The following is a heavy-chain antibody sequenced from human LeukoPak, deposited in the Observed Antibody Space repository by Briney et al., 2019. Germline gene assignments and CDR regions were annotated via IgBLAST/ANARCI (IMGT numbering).Heavy chain of an antibody. CDR1: GFTFSSYS. Sequence: GGSLRLSCAASGFTFSSYSMNWVRQAPGKGLEWVSSISSSSSYIYYADSVKSRFTISRDNAKNSLYLQMNSLRAEDTAVYYCARAILRGRLNDAFDIWGQGTMVTVSS. J-gene: IGHJ3*02. CDR2: ISSSSSYI. CDR3: ARAILRGRLNDAFDI. V-gene: IGHV3-21*01. D-gene: IGHD2-21*02.